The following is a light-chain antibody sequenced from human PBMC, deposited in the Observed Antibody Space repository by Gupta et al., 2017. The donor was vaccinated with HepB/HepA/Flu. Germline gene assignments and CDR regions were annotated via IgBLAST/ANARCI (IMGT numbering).Light chain of an antibody. CDR1: EDVNNW. CDR3: QQANSFPPT. V-gene: IGKV1-12*01. CDR2: GAT. J-gene: IGKJ4*01. Sequence: DIRMTQSPSSVSASVGDRVTITCRASEDVNNWLAWYQQKPGKAPKLLIYGATSLQSGVPSRFRGSGSGADFTLTISSLQPEDFATYYCQQANSFPPTFGGGTKVDI.